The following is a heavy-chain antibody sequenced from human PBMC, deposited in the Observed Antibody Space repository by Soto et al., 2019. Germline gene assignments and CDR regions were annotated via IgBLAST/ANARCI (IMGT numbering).Heavy chain of an antibody. CDR2: IYYSGST. D-gene: IGHD5-18*01. J-gene: IGHJ4*02. CDR1: GGSISSSSYY. CDR3: AKVNVDTAMVYDYYFDY. V-gene: IGHV4-39*01. Sequence: PSETLSLTCTVSGGSISSSSYYWGWIRQPPGKGLEWIGSIYYSGSTYYNPSLKSRVTISVDTSKNQFSLKLSSVTAADTAVYYCAKVNVDTAMVYDYYFDYWGQGTLVTVSS.